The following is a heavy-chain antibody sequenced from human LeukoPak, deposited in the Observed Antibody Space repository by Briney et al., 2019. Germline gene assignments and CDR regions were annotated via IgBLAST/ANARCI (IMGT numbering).Heavy chain of an antibody. CDR2: INPIFGTA. D-gene: IGHD1-26*01. V-gene: IGHV1-69*01. J-gene: IGHJ5*02. Sequence: SVKVSCKASGGTFSSYAISWVRQAPGQGLEWMGGINPIFGTANYAQKFQGRVTITADESTSTAYMELSSLRSEDTAIYYCATWEWEPLRNWFDPWGQGTLVTVSS. CDR3: ATWEWEPLRNWFDP. CDR1: GGTFSSYA.